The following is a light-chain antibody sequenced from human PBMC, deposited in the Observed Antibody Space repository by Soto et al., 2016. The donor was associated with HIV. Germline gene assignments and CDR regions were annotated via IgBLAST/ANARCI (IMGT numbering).Light chain of an antibody. Sequence: DIQMTQSPSTLSASVGDRVTISCRASQSISTWLAWFQQKLGKAPNLLIYKASNLESGVPSRFSGSGSGTEFTLTISSLQPDDFATYYCQHYGGYSWTFGQGTKVEIK. CDR3: QHYGGYSWT. CDR1: QSISTW. J-gene: IGKJ1*01. V-gene: IGKV1-5*03. CDR2: KAS.